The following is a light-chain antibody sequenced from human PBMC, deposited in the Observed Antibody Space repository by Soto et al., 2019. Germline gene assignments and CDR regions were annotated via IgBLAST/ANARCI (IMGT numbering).Light chain of an antibody. V-gene: IGLV2-14*01. J-gene: IGLJ1*01. CDR1: SSDVGRYDY. CDR3: SSYSTMGTYV. Sequence: QSVLTQPASVSGSPGQSITISCTGTSSDVGRYDYLSWYQQHPGKAPKLMVSEVSQRPSGVSNRFSGSKSGNTASLTISGLQAEDEADYYCSSYSTMGTYVFGAGTKVTVL. CDR2: EVS.